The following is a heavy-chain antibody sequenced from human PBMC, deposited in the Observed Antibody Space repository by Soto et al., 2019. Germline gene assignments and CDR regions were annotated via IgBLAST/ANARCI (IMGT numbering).Heavy chain of an antibody. CDR1: GDTFSSYD. CDR3: AYGDSQAY. V-gene: IGHV1-69*12. J-gene: IGHJ4*02. Sequence: QVQLVQSGAEVKKPGSSVKVSCKASGDTFSSYDISWVRQAPGQGLEWMGGIIPIFGTANYAQKFQGRVTITADESTSTAYMELSSRRYEDTAEYYCAYGDSQAYWAQGTLVTVSS. D-gene: IGHD4-17*01. CDR2: IIPIFGTA.